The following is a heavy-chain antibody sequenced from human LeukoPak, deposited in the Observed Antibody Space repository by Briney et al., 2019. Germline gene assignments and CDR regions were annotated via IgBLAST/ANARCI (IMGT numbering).Heavy chain of an antibody. Sequence: GGSLRLSCIVSGLTISSKYMSWVRQAPGKGLEWVSLIYSDGSTYYADSVKGRFTISRDNSKNTVYLQMNSLRAEDTAVYYCAKVDSSGNYKYYFDYWGQGTLVTVSP. CDR1: GLTISSKY. CDR3: AKVDSSGNYKYYFDY. D-gene: IGHD3-22*01. CDR2: IYSDGST. V-gene: IGHV3-53*01. J-gene: IGHJ4*02.